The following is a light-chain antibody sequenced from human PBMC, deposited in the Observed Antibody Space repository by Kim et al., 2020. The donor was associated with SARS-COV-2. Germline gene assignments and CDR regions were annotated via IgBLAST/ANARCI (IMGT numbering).Light chain of an antibody. Sequence: DIQMTQSPSSLAASVGDRVTIACRASQSINTYLNWYQQKPGKAPKLLIYAASTLQSGVPSRFSGSGSGTDFTLTISDLQPEDFATYYCQQTFSSPPTFGRGTKVDIK. CDR2: AAS. CDR3: QQTFSSPPT. CDR1: QSINTY. V-gene: IGKV1-39*01. J-gene: IGKJ1*01.